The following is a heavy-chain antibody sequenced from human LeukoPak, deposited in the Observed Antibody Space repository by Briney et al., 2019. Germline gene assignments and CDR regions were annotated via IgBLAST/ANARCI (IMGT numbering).Heavy chain of an antibody. CDR3: ARAGGSYSRDAFDI. Sequence: SETLSLTCTVSGGSISSSSYYWGWIRQPPGKGLEWIGSIYYSGSTYYNPSLKSRVTISVDTSKNQFSLKLSSVTAADTAVYYCARAGGSYSRDAFDIWGQGTMVTVSS. CDR2: IYYSGST. J-gene: IGHJ3*02. V-gene: IGHV4-39*07. CDR1: GGSISSSSYY. D-gene: IGHD1-26*01.